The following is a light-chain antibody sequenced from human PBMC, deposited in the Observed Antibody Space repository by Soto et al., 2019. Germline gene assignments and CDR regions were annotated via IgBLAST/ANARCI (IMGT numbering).Light chain of an antibody. CDR2: GAS. J-gene: IGKJ1*01. Sequence: EIVMTQSPATLSVSPGERATLSCRASQSVSSNLAWYQQKPGQAPSLLIYGASTRATGIPARFSGSGSGTDFTLTISSLQSEDFAVYYCQQCNNWPRTFGQGTKVDIK. CDR1: QSVSSN. CDR3: QQCNNWPRT. V-gene: IGKV3-15*01.